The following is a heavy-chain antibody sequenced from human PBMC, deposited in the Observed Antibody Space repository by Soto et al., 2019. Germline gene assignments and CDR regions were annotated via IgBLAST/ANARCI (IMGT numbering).Heavy chain of an antibody. CDR2: ISGSGGST. CDR3: AKSLERAVAVDFDY. D-gene: IGHD6-19*01. CDR1: LFAFSSYG. Sequence: GGSRRLSCAASLFAFSSYGMSCFRQARGKGLEWVSAISGSGGSTYYADSVTGRFTISRDNSKNTLYLQMNSLRAEATAVYYCAKSLERAVAVDFDYWGQGTLVTVSS. J-gene: IGHJ4*02. V-gene: IGHV3-23*01.